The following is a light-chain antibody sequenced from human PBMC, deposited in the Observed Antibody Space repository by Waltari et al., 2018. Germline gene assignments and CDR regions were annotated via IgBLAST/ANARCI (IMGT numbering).Light chain of an antibody. CDR2: GAS. V-gene: IGKV1-39*01. J-gene: IGKJ2*01. CDR3: QQSYNSPYT. Sequence: DIQMTQSPSSQSASVGDRVPITCRASQSITTFLNWYQQKPGKAPKLLIYGASRLQSGVPSRFSGSGSGTDFTLTISSLQVEDFATYYCQQSYNSPYTFGQGTNLEIK. CDR1: QSITTF.